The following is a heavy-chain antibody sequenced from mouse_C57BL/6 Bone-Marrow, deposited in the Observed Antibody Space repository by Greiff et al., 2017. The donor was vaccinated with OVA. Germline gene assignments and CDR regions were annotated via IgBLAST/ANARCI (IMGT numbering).Heavy chain of an antibody. CDR1: GYSFTGYY. D-gene: IGHD2-5*01. J-gene: IGHJ2*01. CDR3: AWLSNYYFDY. Sequence: VQLQQSGPELVKPGASVKISCKASGYSFTGYYMNWVKQSPEKSLEWIGEINPSTGGTTYNQKFKAKATLTVDKSSSTAYMQLKSLTSEDSAVYYCAWLSNYYFDYWGQGTTLTVSS. CDR2: INPSTGGT. V-gene: IGHV1-42*01.